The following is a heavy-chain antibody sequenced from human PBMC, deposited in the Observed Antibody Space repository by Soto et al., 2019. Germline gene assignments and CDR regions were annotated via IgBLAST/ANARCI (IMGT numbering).Heavy chain of an antibody. CDR2: INAYNGNT. Sequence: QVQLVQSGAEVKKPGASVKVSCKASGYTFTSYGISWVRQAPGQGLEWMGWINAYNGNTKYAQKLQGRVTMTTDTPTSTAYMALRSLISDDTAVYYCARDQAMAQFDYWGQGTRVTVSS. J-gene: IGHJ4*02. CDR3: ARDQAMAQFDY. CDR1: GYTFTSYG. D-gene: IGHD5-18*01. V-gene: IGHV1-18*01.